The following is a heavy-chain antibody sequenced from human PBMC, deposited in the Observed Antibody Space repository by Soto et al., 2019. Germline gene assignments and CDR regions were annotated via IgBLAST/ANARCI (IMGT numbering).Heavy chain of an antibody. V-gene: IGHV3-23*01. CDR1: GFTFSSCA. J-gene: IGHJ6*04. CDR3: AKERSYYYYSGGAV. CDR2: IIDSGGST. Sequence: GESLKISCAASGFTFSSCAMGWVRQAPGKGLEWVSDIIDSGGSTYYADSVKGRFTISRDNSKSTLYLQMNSLRAEDTALYYWAKERSYYYYSGGAVWGKGTTVPVSS.